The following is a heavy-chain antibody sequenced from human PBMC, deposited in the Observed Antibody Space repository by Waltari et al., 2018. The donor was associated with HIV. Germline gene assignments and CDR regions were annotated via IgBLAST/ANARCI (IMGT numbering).Heavy chain of an antibody. CDR2: ISCYNANT. Sequence: QVHLVQSGAEVKMPGASVRVSCKTSGYIFTNYGVSWVRQAPGQGLEWLGWISCYNANTNYAQRLQGRVTLTTDTSTSTAYMELRSLRSDDTAVYYCARGLGGSYYYGVDVWGQGTTVTVS. CDR1: GYIFTNYG. CDR3: ARGLGGSYYYGVDV. J-gene: IGHJ6*02. V-gene: IGHV1-18*01.